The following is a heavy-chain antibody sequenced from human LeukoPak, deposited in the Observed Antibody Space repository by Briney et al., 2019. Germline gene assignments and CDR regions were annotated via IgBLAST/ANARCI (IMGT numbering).Heavy chain of an antibody. Sequence: GGSLRLSCAASGFTFSSYGMHGVRQAPGKGLEWVAVIWYDGSNKYYADSVKGRFTISRDNSKNTLYLQMNSLRAEDTAVYYCAKDTEPWIQAYYFDYWGQGTLVTVSS. J-gene: IGHJ4*02. CDR2: IWYDGSNK. V-gene: IGHV3-33*06. CDR1: GFTFSSYG. CDR3: AKDTEPWIQAYYFDY. D-gene: IGHD5-18*01.